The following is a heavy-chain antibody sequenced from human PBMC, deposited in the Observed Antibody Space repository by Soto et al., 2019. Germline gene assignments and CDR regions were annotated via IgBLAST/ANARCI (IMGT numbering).Heavy chain of an antibody. D-gene: IGHD3-22*01. CDR2: IKNDGSGT. CDR3: VRGDGDYYDGNGYLGRH. CDR1: GFTFSTYW. V-gene: IGHV3-74*01. Sequence: EGQLVESGGGLVQPGGSLRLSCAASGFTFSTYWMHWVRQAPGKGLVWVSRIKNDGSGTYYVDSVEGRFTISRDNAKNTLYLQMNSLRAEDTAVYYCVRGDGDYYDGNGYLGRHWGQGTLVTVSS. J-gene: IGHJ4*02.